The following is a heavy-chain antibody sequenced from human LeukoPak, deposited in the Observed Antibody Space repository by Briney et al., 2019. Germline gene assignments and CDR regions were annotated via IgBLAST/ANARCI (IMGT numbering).Heavy chain of an antibody. CDR1: GYTFTSYG. CDR3: ARVSSLGLRFLEWSQGGYYYYYYMDV. Sequence: ASVKVSCKASGYTFTSYGISWVRQAPGQGLEWMGWISAYNGNTNYAQKLQGRVTMTTDTSTSTAYMELWSLRSDDTAVYYCARVSSLGLRFLEWSQGGYYYYYYMDVWGKGTTVTVSS. D-gene: IGHD3-3*01. CDR2: ISAYNGNT. J-gene: IGHJ6*03. V-gene: IGHV1-18*01.